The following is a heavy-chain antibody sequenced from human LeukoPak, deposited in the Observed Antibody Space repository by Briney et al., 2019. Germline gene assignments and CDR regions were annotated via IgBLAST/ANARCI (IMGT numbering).Heavy chain of an antibody. V-gene: IGHV3-7*01. J-gene: IGHJ4*02. Sequence: GGSLRLSCAASGFSFSNYAMSWVRQAPGKGLEWVANMNLDGSEKYYVDSVKGRFIISRDNAKNSLFLQMNSLIAEDTAVYYCARDDGFSCYSYWGQGTLVTVSS. CDR1: GFSFSNYA. CDR3: ARDDGFSCYSY. CDR2: MNLDGSEK. D-gene: IGHD3/OR15-3a*01.